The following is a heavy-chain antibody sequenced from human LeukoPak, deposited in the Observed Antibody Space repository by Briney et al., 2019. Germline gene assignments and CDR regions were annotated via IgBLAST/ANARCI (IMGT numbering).Heavy chain of an antibody. J-gene: IGHJ4*02. CDR3: ARVDITMIVVVPRRTFDY. Sequence: SETLSLTCAVYGGSFSGYYWSWIRQPPGKGLEWIGEIIHSGSTNYNPSLKSRVTISVDTSKNQFSLKLSSVTAADTAVYYCARVDITMIVVVPRRTFDYWGQGTLVTVSS. CDR2: IIHSGST. D-gene: IGHD3-22*01. V-gene: IGHV4-34*12. CDR1: GGSFSGYY.